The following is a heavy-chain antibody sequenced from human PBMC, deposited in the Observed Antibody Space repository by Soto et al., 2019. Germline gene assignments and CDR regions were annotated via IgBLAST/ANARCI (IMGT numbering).Heavy chain of an antibody. CDR2: VFHTGST. CDR1: GGSISSSTYY. Sequence: QLQLQESGPGLVKPSETLSLTCTVSGGSISSSTYYWGWIRQPPGGGLEWIGSVFHTGSTYYNPSLKSRVTMSVDTSNNPFSLNLSSVTAKDTSMYYCASLYYSRNSWGQGTLVIVSS. V-gene: IGHV4-39*01. CDR3: ASLYYSRNS. J-gene: IGHJ4*02. D-gene: IGHD2-15*01.